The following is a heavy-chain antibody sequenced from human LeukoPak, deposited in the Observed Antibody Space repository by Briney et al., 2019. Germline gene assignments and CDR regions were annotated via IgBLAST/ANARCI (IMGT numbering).Heavy chain of an antibody. CDR2: IYYSGST. D-gene: IGHD3-10*01. J-gene: IGHJ4*02. CDR3: AREDFSSGSYDY. V-gene: IGHV4-59*01. Sequence: SETLSLTCTVSGGSISSYYWSWIRQPPGKGLEWIGYIYYSGSTNYNPSLKGRVTISVDTSKNQFSLKLSSVTAADTAVYYCAREDFSSGSYDYWGQGTLVTVSS. CDR1: GGSISSYY.